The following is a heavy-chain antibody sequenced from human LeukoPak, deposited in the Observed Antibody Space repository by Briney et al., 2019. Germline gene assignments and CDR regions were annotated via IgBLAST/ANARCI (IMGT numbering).Heavy chain of an antibody. CDR1: GFTFSTYW. V-gene: IGHV3-7*03. CDR2: IKQDGSEK. CDR3: ARGGSIFGVAYSMDV. Sequence: PGGSLRLSCAASGFTFSTYWMTWVRQAPGKGLEWVANIKQDGSEKYYVDSVKGRFIISRDNAKNSLYLQMNSLRAEDTAVYCCARGGSIFGVAYSMDVWGQGTTVTVSS. D-gene: IGHD3-3*01. J-gene: IGHJ6*02.